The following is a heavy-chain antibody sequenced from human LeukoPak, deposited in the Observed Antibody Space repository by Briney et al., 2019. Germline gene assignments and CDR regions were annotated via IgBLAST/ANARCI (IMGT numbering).Heavy chain of an antibody. CDR2: IRYDGSDK. Sequence: GSLRLSCAVTGFTFSSYGMHWVRQAPGKGLEWVAFIRYDGSDKYYADSVKGRFTISRDNSKNTLYLQMNSLRAEDTAVYYCARTSSGWYLYFDYWGQGTLVTVSS. D-gene: IGHD6-19*01. V-gene: IGHV3-30*02. CDR3: ARTSSGWYLYFDY. J-gene: IGHJ4*02. CDR1: GFTFSSYG.